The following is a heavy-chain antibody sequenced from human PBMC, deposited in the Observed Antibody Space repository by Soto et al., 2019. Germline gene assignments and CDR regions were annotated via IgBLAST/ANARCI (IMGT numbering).Heavy chain of an antibody. V-gene: IGHV4-39*01. J-gene: IGHJ6*04. CDR2: IYYSGRT. CDR1: GGSISSSSYY. Sequence: SETLSLTCTVSGGSISSSSYYWGWIRQPPGKGLEWIGSIYYSGRTYNNSSLKSRVTISVDTSKNQFSLKMRSVTAADTAVYYCASLRGYDILTGWVDVWGKGTTVTVSS. CDR3: ASLRGYDILTGWVDV. D-gene: IGHD3-9*01.